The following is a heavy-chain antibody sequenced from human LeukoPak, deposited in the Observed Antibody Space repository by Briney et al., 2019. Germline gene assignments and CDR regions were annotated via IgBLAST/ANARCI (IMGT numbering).Heavy chain of an antibody. D-gene: IGHD3-22*01. CDR1: GGSISTYY. V-gene: IGHV4-59*08. CDR2: IYYSGST. J-gene: IGHJ4*02. CDR3: ARLDSSGYSRPNFDY. Sequence: PSETLSLTCTVSGGSISTYYWSWIRQPPGKGLEWIGYIYYSGSTNYNPSLKSRVSISVDTSKNQFSLKLSSVTAADTAVYYCARLDSSGYSRPNFDYWGQGTLVTVSS.